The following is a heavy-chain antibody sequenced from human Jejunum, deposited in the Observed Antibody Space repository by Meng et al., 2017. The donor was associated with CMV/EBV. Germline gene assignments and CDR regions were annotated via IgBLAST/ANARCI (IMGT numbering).Heavy chain of an antibody. Sequence: CAASGFTFSSYEMNWVRQAPGKGLEWVSYISSSGTTIYYADSVKGRFTISRDNAKNSLYLQMNSLRAEDTAVYYCARDRYGDYLDYWGQGTLVTVSS. V-gene: IGHV3-48*03. D-gene: IGHD4-17*01. CDR2: ISSSGTTI. CDR3: ARDRYGDYLDY. J-gene: IGHJ4*02. CDR1: GFTFSSYE.